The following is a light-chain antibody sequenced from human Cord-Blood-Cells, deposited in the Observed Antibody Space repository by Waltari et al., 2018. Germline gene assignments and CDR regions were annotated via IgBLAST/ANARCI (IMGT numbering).Light chain of an antibody. V-gene: IGKV2-28*01. CDR2: LGS. CDR1: QCLLHSNGYNY. Sequence: DIVMTQSPLSLPVTPGEPASLSCRSSQCLLHSNGYNYLDWYLQKPGQSPQLLIYLGSNRASGVPDRFSGSGSGTDFTLKISRVEAEDFGVYYCMQALQTPLTFGGGTKVEIK. CDR3: MQALQTPLT. J-gene: IGKJ4*01.